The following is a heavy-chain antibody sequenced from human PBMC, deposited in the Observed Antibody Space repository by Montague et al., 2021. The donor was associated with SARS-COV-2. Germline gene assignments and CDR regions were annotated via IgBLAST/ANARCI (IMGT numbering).Heavy chain of an antibody. D-gene: IGHD2-2*01. J-gene: IGHJ5*02. CDR3: ARRYCSSTSCPNWFDP. Sequence: SETLSLTCAVSGGSISSRNWWSWVRQPPGKGLEWIGEIYHSGSTNYNPSLKSRVTISVDKSKNQFSLKLSSVTAADTAVYYCARRYCSSTSCPNWFDPWGQGTLVTVSS. CDR2: IYHSGST. V-gene: IGHV4-4*02. CDR1: GGSISSRNW.